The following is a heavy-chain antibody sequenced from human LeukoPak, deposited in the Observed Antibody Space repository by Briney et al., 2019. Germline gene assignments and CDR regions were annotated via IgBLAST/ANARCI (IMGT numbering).Heavy chain of an antibody. CDR1: GFTVSGYW. CDR3: AKGAYDYIEIAYFDY. V-gene: IGHV3-23*01. J-gene: IGHJ4*02. CDR2: IIGSSGTT. D-gene: IGHD5-12*01. Sequence: GGSLRLSCAASGFTVSGYWMSWVRQVPGKGLEWVSLIIGSSGTTFYADSVKGRFTISRDKSKSTLYLQMNSLRAEDTAVYYCAKGAYDYIEIAYFDYWGQGSLVTVSS.